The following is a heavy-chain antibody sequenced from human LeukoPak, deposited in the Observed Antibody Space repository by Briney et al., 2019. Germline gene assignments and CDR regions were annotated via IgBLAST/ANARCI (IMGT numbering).Heavy chain of an antibody. CDR3: ARLRAASHPPKFAWNWFDP. V-gene: IGHV5-51*01. CDR1: GYSFTSYW. D-gene: IGHD6-13*01. CDR2: IYPGDSDT. J-gene: IGHJ5*02. Sequence: GESLKISCKGSGYSFTSYWIGWVRQMPGKGLEWMGIIYPGDSDTRYSPSFQGQVTISADKSISTAYLQWSSLKASDTAMYYSARLRAASHPPKFAWNWFDPWGQGTLVTVSS.